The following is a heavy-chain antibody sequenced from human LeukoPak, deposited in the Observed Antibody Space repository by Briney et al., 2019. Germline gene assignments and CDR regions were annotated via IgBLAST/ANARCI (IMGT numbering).Heavy chain of an antibody. V-gene: IGHV4-61*02. CDR3: ARDKGITMVRGRNNWFDP. CDR1: GGSISSGSYY. J-gene: IGHJ5*02. CDR2: IYTSGST. Sequence: PSETLSLTCTVSGGSISSGSYYWSWIRQPAGKGLEWIGRIYTSGSTNYNPSLKSRVTISVDTSKNQFSLKLSSVTAADTAVYYCARDKGITMVRGRNNWFDPWGQGTLVTVSS. D-gene: IGHD3-10*01.